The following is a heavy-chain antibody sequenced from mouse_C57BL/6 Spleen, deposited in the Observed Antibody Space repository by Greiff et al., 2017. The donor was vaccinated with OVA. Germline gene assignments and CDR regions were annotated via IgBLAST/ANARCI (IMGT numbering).Heavy chain of an antibody. Sequence: QVQLQQPGAELVMPGASVKLSCKASGYTFTSYWMHWVKQRPGQGLEWIGEIDPSDSYTNTNHKFKGKSTLTVDKSSSTAYMQLSSLTSEDSAVYYCARLTETFAWFAYWGQGTLVTVSA. CDR3: ARLTETFAWFAY. CDR1: GYTFTSYW. V-gene: IGHV1-69*01. D-gene: IGHD4-1*01. CDR2: IDPSDSYT. J-gene: IGHJ3*01.